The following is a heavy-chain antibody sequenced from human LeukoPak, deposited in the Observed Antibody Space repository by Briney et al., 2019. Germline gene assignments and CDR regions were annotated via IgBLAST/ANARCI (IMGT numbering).Heavy chain of an antibody. V-gene: IGHV3-23*01. CDR2: IIGTGDST. CDR1: GFTFTKHG. D-gene: IGHD5-24*01. Sequence: PGGSLRLSCAASGFTFTKHGMSWVRQAPGKGLEWVSGIIGTGDSTFYADPVKGRFTISRDNSRNTLYLHMNSLRVDDTAVYYCASLYNDYGDYWGQGALVTVSS. CDR3: ASLYNDYGDY. J-gene: IGHJ4*02.